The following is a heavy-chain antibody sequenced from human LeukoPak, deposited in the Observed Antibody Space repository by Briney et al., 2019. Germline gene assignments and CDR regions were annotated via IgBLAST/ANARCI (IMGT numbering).Heavy chain of an antibody. CDR2: ISYDGSNK. D-gene: IGHD3-22*01. V-gene: IGHV3-30-3*01. Sequence: GGSLRLSCAASGFTFSTYAMRWVRQAPGKGLEWVAVISYDGSNKYYADSVKGRFTISRDNSKNTLYLQMNSLRAEDTAVYYCARGIPYRITMIVVVITTPGMDVWGQGTTVTVSS. CDR1: GFTFSTYA. J-gene: IGHJ6*02. CDR3: ARGIPYRITMIVVVITTPGMDV.